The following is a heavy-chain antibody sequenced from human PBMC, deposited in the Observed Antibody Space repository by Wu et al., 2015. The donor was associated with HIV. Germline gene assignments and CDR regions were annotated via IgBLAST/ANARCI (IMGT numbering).Heavy chain of an antibody. J-gene: IGHJ4*02. D-gene: IGHD3-22*01. CDR3: ARDFRAYIVVGQDY. CDR1: GYTFTGYY. Sequence: QVQLMQSGAEVKKPGASVKVSCKASGYTFTGYYMHWVRQAPGQGLEWMGWINPHSGGTYYAQKFQGRVTMTRDTSINTAYMELSRLRSDDTAVYYCARDFRAYIVVGQDYWGQGTLVTVSS. CDR2: INPHSGGT. V-gene: IGHV1-2*02.